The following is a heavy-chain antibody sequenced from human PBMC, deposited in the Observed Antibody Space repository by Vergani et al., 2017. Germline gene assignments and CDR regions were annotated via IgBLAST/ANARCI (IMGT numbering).Heavy chain of an antibody. Sequence: VQVVQSGAEVKKSGASVKVSCKTSGYTFSNYYMHWVRQAPGQGLEWMGIINPSGGHTNYAQKFQGRVTMTRDTSTSTVYMELSSLRSEDQAIYYCARGDYGILTGYRYWGQGTLVTVSA. V-gene: IGHV1-46*03. D-gene: IGHD3-9*01. CDR3: ARGDYGILTGYRY. CDR2: INPSGGHT. CDR1: GYTFSNYY. J-gene: IGHJ4*02.